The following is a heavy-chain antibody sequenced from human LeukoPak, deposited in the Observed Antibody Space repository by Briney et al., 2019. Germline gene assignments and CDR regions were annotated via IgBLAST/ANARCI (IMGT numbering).Heavy chain of an antibody. V-gene: IGHV3-23*01. CDR3: AKAKPPAPIEYYYCYMDV. CDR2: ISGGADNT. D-gene: IGHD2-2*02. CDR1: GFTFNSYA. J-gene: IGHJ6*03. Sequence: PGGSLRLSCAASGFTFNSYAMSWVRQAPGKGLEWISIISGGADNTYYADSVKGRFTISRDNSKNTLSLQMNSLRAEDTAVYYCAKAKPPAPIEYYYCYMDVWGKGTTVTVSS.